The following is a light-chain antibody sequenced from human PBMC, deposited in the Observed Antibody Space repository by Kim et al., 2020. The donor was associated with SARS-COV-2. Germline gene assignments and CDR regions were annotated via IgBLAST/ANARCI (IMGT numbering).Light chain of an antibody. CDR3: QSYVSIKPRRV. CDR1: SGSIASNY. V-gene: IGLV6-57*01. CDR2: EDN. J-gene: IGLJ3*02. Sequence: FMLTQPHSESESPGKPVTISCTRSSGSIASNYVQWYQQRPGSSPTTVIYEDNQRPSGVPDRFSGSIDSSSNSASLTISGLKTEDEADYYCQSYVSIKPRRVFGGGTQLTVL.